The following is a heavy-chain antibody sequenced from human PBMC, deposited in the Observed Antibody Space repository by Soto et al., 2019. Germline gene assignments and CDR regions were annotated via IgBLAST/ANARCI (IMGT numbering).Heavy chain of an antibody. Sequence: QVQLQQWGAGLLKPSETLSLTCAVNGGAFSDDYWTWIRQPPGKGLEWIGETSHSGNTNYNVFLKSRITIAVDKSRSQFSLRLTSVTAAYTAVYYCARGRTWLGMDVWGHGTTLIVSS. J-gene: IGHJ6*02. CDR1: GGAFSDDY. D-gene: IGHD5-12*01. CDR2: TSHSGNT. CDR3: ARGRTWLGMDV. V-gene: IGHV4-34*01.